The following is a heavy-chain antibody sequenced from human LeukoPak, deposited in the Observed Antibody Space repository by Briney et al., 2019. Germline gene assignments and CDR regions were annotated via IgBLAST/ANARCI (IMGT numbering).Heavy chain of an antibody. CDR2: ITWNSAGI. D-gene: IGHD1-1*01. CDR1: GFTFDDFP. Sequence: GGSLRLSCAASGFTFDDFPMYWVRQVPGKGLEWVSGITWNSAGIDYADSVKGRFTVSRDNAKNSLYLQMNSLRAEDTALYYCAKAAHWNFFDSWGQGTLVTVPS. J-gene: IGHJ4*02. CDR3: AKAAHWNFFDS. V-gene: IGHV3-9*01.